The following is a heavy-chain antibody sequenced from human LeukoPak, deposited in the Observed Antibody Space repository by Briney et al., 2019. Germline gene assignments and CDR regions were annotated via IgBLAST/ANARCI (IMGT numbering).Heavy chain of an antibody. CDR2: ISSSRTYI. V-gene: IGHV3-21*01. D-gene: IGHD1-14*01. Sequence: GGSLRLSCAASGFTFSTYTMHWVRQAPGKGLEWVSSISSSRTYIYYADSVQGRVTISRDNAKDSLHLQMNSLSAEDSAVYFCARAQPPLSYYYYMDVWGKGTTVTVSS. J-gene: IGHJ6*03. CDR3: ARAQPPLSYYYYMDV. CDR1: GFTFSTYT.